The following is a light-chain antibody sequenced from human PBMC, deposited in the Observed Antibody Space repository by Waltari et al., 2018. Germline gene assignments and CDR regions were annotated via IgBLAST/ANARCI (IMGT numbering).Light chain of an antibody. V-gene: IGLV2-14*01. CDR2: DVT. CDR3: ASYNPGSTLV. J-gene: IGLJ3*02. CDR1: SSDVGRYNY. Sequence: QSALTQPASVSGSPGQSITISCTGSSSDVGRYNYVSWYQQFPDRAPKLIFYDVTNRPSGISNRFSGSTSATTASLTISGLQPEDEAEYYCASYNPGSTLVFGGGTKLTVL.